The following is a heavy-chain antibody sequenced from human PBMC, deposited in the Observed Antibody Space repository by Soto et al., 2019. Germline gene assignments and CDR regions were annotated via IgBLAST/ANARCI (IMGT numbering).Heavy chain of an antibody. CDR2: IYYSGST. CDR3: ARGSYSSSSVSYYYYYYMDV. Sequence: SGTLSLTCTVSGGSISSSSYYWGWIRQPPGKGLELIGSIYYSGSTYYNPSLKSRVTISVDTSKNQFSLKLSSVTAADTAVYYCARGSYSSSSVSYYYYYYMDVWGKGTTVTVSS. V-gene: IGHV4-39*01. CDR1: GGSISSSSYY. J-gene: IGHJ6*03. D-gene: IGHD6-6*01.